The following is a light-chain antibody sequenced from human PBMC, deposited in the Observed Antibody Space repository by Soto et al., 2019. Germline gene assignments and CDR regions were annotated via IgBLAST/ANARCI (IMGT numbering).Light chain of an antibody. CDR2: DPP. CDR3: QQYENYWT. Sequence: DIQMTQSPSTLSATAGDRVTITCRASQSISSWLAWYQHKPGKAPNLLIYDPPNLDSGVPSRFSGSGSGTEFSLIISNLQPDDCETYYCQQYENYWTFGQGTRVEIK. V-gene: IGKV1-5*01. CDR1: QSISSW. J-gene: IGKJ1*01.